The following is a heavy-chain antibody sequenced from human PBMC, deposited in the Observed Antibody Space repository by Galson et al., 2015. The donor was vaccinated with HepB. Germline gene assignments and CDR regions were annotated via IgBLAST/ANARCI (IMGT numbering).Heavy chain of an antibody. V-gene: IGHV1-46*01. Sequence: CKASGYTFTSYYMHWVRQAPGQGLEWMGIINPSGGSTSYAQKFQGRVTMTRDTSTSTVYMELSSLRSEDTAVYYCARDGVTYYYDSSGYRNNWFDPWGQGTLVTVSS. J-gene: IGHJ5*02. CDR2: INPSGGST. D-gene: IGHD3-22*01. CDR3: ARDGVTYYYDSSGYRNNWFDP. CDR1: GYTFTSYY.